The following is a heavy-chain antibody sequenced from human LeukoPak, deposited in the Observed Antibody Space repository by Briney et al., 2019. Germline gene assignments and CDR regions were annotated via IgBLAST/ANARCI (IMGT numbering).Heavy chain of an antibody. D-gene: IGHD3-16*01. CDR1: GFTFSSYE. V-gene: IGHV3-48*03. J-gene: IGHJ4*02. CDR3: AREPGGAFDY. Sequence: GGALRLSCAASGFTFSSYEMNWVRQAPGKGLEWVSYISISGSIIYYADSVKSRVTISRDNAKNSLYLQMNSVRAEDTAVYYCAREPGGAFDYWGQGTLVTVSS. CDR2: ISISGSII.